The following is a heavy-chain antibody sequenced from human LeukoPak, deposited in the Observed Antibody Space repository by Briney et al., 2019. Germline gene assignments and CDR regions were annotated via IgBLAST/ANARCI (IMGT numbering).Heavy chain of an antibody. CDR2: IIPILGIA. Sequence: ASVKVSCKASGGTFSSYAISWVRQSPGQGLEWMGRIIPILGIANYAQKFQGRVTITADKSTSTAYMELSSLRSEDTAVYYCARDKGDIVATIMDYWGQGTLVTVSS. CDR1: GGTFSSYA. J-gene: IGHJ4*02. CDR3: ARDKGDIVATIMDY. V-gene: IGHV1-69*04. D-gene: IGHD5-12*01.